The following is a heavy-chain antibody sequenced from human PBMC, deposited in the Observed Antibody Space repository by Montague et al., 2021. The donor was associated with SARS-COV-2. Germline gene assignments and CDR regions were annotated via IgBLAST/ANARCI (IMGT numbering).Heavy chain of an antibody. Sequence: TQSLTRTVSGGSISSGGYYWSWIRQHPGKGLEWIGYIYYSGSTYYNPSLKSRVTISVDTSKNQFSLKLSSVTAADTAVYYCARVRITMIIVVTYFDYWGQGTLVTVSS. CDR3: ARVRITMIIVVTYFDY. CDR1: GGSISSGGYY. D-gene: IGHD3-22*01. J-gene: IGHJ4*02. V-gene: IGHV4-31*03. CDR2: IYYSGST.